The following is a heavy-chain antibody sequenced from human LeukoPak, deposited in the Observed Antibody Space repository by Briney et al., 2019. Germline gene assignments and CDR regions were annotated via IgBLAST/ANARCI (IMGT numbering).Heavy chain of an antibody. V-gene: IGHV3-21*01. CDR1: GFTFSSYS. CDR3: ARDQGAVAGTYDAFDI. D-gene: IGHD6-19*01. Sequence: GGSLRLSCAASGFTFSSYSMNWVRQAPGKGLEWVSSISSSSSYIYYADSVKGRFTISRDNAKNSLYLQMNSLRAEDTAVYYCARDQGAVAGTYDAFDIWGQGTMVTVSS. J-gene: IGHJ3*02. CDR2: ISSSSSYI.